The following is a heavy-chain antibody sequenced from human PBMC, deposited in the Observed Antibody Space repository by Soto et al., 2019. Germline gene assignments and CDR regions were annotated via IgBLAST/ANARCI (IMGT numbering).Heavy chain of an antibody. CDR1: GYTFTGYY. D-gene: IGHD3-9*01. Sequence: QVQLVQSGAEVKEPGASVKVSCKASGYTFTGYYMHWARQAPGQGLEWMGWIKSFNGDTNYAQKFQGRVTLTRDTAISTAYLELSRLKSDDTAVYYVARVVSPYDDVLTGNWFDPWGQGTLVTVSS. J-gene: IGHJ5*02. V-gene: IGHV1-2*02. CDR2: IKSFNGDT. CDR3: ARVVSPYDDVLTGNWFDP.